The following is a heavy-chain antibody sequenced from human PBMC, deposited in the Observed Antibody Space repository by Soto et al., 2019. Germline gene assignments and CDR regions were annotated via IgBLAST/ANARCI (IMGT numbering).Heavy chain of an antibody. CDR3: AKWGNDWGYYYYGMNV. J-gene: IGHJ6*02. V-gene: IGHV4-31*03. D-gene: IGHD7-27*01. CDR1: GGSISSGGYY. Sequence: SETLSLTCTVSGGSISSGGYYWSWIRQHPGKGLEWIGYIYYSGSTYYNPSLKSRVTISVDTSKNQFSLKLSSVTAADTAVYYCAKWGNDWGYYYYGMNVWGQGTTVTVSS. CDR2: IYYSGST.